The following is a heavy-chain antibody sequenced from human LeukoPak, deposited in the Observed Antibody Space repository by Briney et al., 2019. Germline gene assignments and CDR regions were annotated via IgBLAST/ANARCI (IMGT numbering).Heavy chain of an antibody. J-gene: IGHJ5*02. Sequence: PSETLSLTCTVSGGSISRYYWSWIRQPPGKGLEWIGYFYYSGSTNYNPSLKSRVTISVDTSKNQFSLRLSSVTAADTAVYYCARQPNGAAARPWWFDPWGQGTLVTVSP. CDR2: FYYSGST. CDR3: ARQPNGAAARPWWFDP. V-gene: IGHV4-59*01. CDR1: GGSISRYY. D-gene: IGHD6-6*01.